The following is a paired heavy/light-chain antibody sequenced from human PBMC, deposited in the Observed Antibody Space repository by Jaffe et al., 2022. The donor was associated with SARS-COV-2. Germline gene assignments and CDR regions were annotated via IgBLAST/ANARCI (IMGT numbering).Heavy chain of an antibody. V-gene: IGHV3-23*01. CDR1: GFTFSSYA. CDR2: ISGSGGST. J-gene: IGHJ5*02. CDR3: AKDIRRWGSSGEKYNWFDP. D-gene: IGHD6-6*01. Sequence: EVQLLESGGGLVQPGGSLRLSCAASGFTFSSYAMSWVRQAPGKGLEWVSAISGSGGSTYYADSVKGRFTISRDNSKNTLYLQMNSLRAEDTAVYYCAKDIRRWGSSGEKYNWFDPWGQGTLVTVSS.
Light chain of an antibody. J-gene: IGLJ3*02. Sequence: NFMLTQPHSVSESPGKTVTISCTGSSGSIASNYVQWYQQRPGSAPTTVIYEDNQRPSGVPDRFSGSIDSSSNSASLTISGLKTEDEADYYCQSYDSSNHWVFGGGTKLTVL. CDR2: EDN. V-gene: IGLV6-57*02. CDR3: QSYDSSNHWV. CDR1: SGSIASNY.